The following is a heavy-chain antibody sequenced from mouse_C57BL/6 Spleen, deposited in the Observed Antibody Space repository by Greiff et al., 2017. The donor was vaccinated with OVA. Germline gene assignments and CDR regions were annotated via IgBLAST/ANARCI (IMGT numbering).Heavy chain of an antibody. CDR1: GYTFTSYG. Sequence: EVQLQQSGAELVRPGSSVKMSCKTSGYTFTSYGINWVKQRPGQGLEWIGYIYIGNGYTESNEKFKGKATLTSDTSSSTAYMQLSSLTSEDSAIYFGEKCPYGSSFDYWGQGTTLTVSS. CDR3: EKCPYGSSFDY. V-gene: IGHV1-58*01. D-gene: IGHD1-1*01. J-gene: IGHJ2*01. CDR2: IYIGNGYT.